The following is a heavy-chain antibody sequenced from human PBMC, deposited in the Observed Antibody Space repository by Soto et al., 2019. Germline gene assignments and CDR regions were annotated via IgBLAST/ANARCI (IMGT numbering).Heavy chain of an antibody. CDR1: GYSISSGGYY. V-gene: IGHV4-31*03. Sequence: QVQLQESGPGLVKPSQTLSLTCTVSGYSISSGGYYWSWIRQPPGKGLEWIGYTYYSGSTYYNPSHNNRVTISVDTSNNQFSLNLTSVTAADTAVDYCARGGDVLRPWGQGTLVTVSS. CDR3: ARGGDVLRP. CDR2: TYYSGST. D-gene: IGHD3-3*01. J-gene: IGHJ5*02.